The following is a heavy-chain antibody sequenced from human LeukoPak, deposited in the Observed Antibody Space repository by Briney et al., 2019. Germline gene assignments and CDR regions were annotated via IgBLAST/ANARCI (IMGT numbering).Heavy chain of an antibody. CDR3: TTDYPVDSSGWYGDY. CDR1: GFTFSNAW. V-gene: IGHV3-15*01. J-gene: IGHJ4*02. CDR2: IKSKTDGGTT. Sequence: GGSLRLSCAASGFTFSNAWMSWVRQAPGKGLEWVGRIKSKTDGGTTDYAAPVKGRFTISRDDSKNTLYLQMNSLKTEDTAVYYCTTDYPVDSSGWYGDYWGQGTLVTVPS. D-gene: IGHD6-19*01.